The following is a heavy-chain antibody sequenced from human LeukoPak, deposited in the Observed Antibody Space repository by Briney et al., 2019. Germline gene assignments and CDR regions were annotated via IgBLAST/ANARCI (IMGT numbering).Heavy chain of an antibody. J-gene: IGHJ4*02. Sequence: GGSLRLSCAASGFTFSDSWMSWVRQAPGKGLEWVGDIKQDGSEKYFVDSVKGGFTISRDNAKNSLYLQMNSLRAEDTAVYYCARVRYGNYFDYWGQGTLVTVSS. CDR2: IKQDGSEK. CDR3: ARVRYGNYFDY. CDR1: GFTFSDSW. V-gene: IGHV3-7*04. D-gene: IGHD3-16*02.